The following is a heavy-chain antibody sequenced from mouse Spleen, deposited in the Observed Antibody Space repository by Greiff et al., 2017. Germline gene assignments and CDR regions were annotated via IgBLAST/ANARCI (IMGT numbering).Heavy chain of an antibody. CDR3: AREDYRRGFAY. CDR1: GFTFSDYG. V-gene: IGHV5-15*02. J-gene: IGHJ3*01. CDR2: ISNLAYSI. Sequence: EVKVVESGGGLVKPGGSLKLSCAASGFTFSDYGMAWVRQAPGKGPEWVAFISNLAYSIYYADTVTGRFTISRENAKNTLYLEMSSLRSEDTAMYYCAREDYRRGFAYWGQGTLVTVSA. D-gene: IGHD2-14*01.